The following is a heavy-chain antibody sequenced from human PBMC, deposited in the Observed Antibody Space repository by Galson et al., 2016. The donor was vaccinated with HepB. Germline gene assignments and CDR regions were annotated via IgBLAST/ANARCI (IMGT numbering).Heavy chain of an antibody. V-gene: IGHV3-49*03. CDR2: IRSRAFGGTT. Sequence: SLRLSCAGTGFIFGNYAVSWFRQAPGKGLEWVGFIRSRAFGGTTHYAASVRDRFIISRDDSRSIAYLHMNSLRAEDTAVYYCSRDRDPADYWGQGTLVIVSS. J-gene: IGHJ4*02. CDR1: GFIFGNYA. CDR3: SRDRDPADY.